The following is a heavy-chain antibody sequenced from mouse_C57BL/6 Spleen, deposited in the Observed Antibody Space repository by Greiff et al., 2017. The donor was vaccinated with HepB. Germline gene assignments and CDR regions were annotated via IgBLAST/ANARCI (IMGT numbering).Heavy chain of an antibody. Sequence: EVQLQQSGPGMVKPSQSLSLTCTVTGYSITSGYDWHWIRHFPGNKLEWMGYISYSGSTNYNPSLKSRISITHDTSKNHFFLKLNSVTTEDTATYYCARESIYYGYDGYFDVWGTGTTVTVAS. CDR3: ARESIYYGYDGYFDV. CDR2: ISYSGST. CDR1: GYSITSGYD. J-gene: IGHJ1*03. D-gene: IGHD2-2*01. V-gene: IGHV3-1*01.